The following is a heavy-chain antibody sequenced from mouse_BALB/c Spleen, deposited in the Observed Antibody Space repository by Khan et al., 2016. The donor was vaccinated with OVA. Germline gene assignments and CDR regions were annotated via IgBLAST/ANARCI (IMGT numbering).Heavy chain of an antibody. CDR2: INTYTGEP. D-gene: IGHD2-14*01. CDR1: GFTFTNYG. CDR3: ARVGYDGTMDF. J-gene: IGHJ4*01. V-gene: IGHV9-3-1*01. Sequence: QIQLLQSGPELKKPGETVQISCKASGFTFTNYGMNWVRQAPGKGLKWMGWINTYTGEPTFTDDFKGRFAFSLENSASTAYLQINSLKNEDTATYFCARVGYDGTMDFWGQGTSVTVSS.